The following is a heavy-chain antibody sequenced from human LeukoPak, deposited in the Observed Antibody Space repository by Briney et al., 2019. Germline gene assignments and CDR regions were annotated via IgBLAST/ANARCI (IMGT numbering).Heavy chain of an antibody. CDR2: INHSGST. J-gene: IGHJ4*02. V-gene: IGHV4-34*01. CDR3: AKHEGSYYDKSGYTFDF. D-gene: IGHD3-22*01. Sequence: SETLSLTCAVYGGSFSGYYWSWIRQPPGKGLEWIGEINHSGSTNYNPSLKSRVTLSVDTSKNQFSLKLSSVTAADRAVYYCAKHEGSYYDKSGYTFDFWGLGTLVTVSS. CDR1: GGSFSGYY.